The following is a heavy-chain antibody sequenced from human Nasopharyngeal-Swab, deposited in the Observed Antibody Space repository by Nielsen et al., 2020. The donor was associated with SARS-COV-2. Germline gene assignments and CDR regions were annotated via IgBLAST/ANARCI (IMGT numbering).Heavy chain of an antibody. CDR2: ISGSDHTT. CDR3: AKGGITMIGRGMDV. Sequence: ESLKISCAAFGFTFRSYAIRWVRQAQGKGLEWVSVISGSDHTTYYADSVKGRFTISRDNSKNTLYLQMNSLRDEDTAVYYCAKGGITMIGRGMDVWGQGTTVTVSS. CDR1: GFTFRSYA. J-gene: IGHJ6*02. D-gene: IGHD3-22*01. V-gene: IGHV3-23*01.